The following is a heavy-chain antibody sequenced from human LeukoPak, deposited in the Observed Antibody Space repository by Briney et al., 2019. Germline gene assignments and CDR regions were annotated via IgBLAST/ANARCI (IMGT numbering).Heavy chain of an antibody. V-gene: IGHV4-59*01. CDR2: IYYSGST. Sequence: PSETLSLTCTVSGVSISSYYWSWVRQPPGKGLEWIGYIYYSGSTNYNPSLKSRVTISVDTSKNQFSLKLSSVTAADTAVYYCARDSGSGSYPVYYFDYWGQGTLVTVSS. D-gene: IGHD3-10*01. CDR1: GVSISSYY. J-gene: IGHJ4*02. CDR3: ARDSGSGSYPVYYFDY.